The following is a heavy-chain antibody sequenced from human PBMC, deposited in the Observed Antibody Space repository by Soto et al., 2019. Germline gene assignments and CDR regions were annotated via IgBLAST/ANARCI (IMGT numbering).Heavy chain of an antibody. V-gene: IGHV1-18*01. Sequence: ASVKVSCKASGYTFTSYGISWVRQAPGQGLEWMGWISAYNGNTNYAQKLQGRVTMTTDTSTSTAYMELRSLRSDDTAVYYRARDWNDFWSGYFIMDVWGKGTTVTVSS. CDR3: ARDWNDFWSGYFIMDV. CDR1: GYTFTSYG. J-gene: IGHJ6*03. D-gene: IGHD3-3*01. CDR2: ISAYNGNT.